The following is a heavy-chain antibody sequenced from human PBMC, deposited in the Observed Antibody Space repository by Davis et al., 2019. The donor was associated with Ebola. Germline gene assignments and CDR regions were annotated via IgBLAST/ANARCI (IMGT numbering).Heavy chain of an antibody. V-gene: IGHV4-59*08. J-gene: IGHJ5*02. CDR2: IYYSGST. D-gene: IGHD6-19*01. CDR1: GGSISSYY. Sequence: GSLRLSCTVSGGSISSYYWSWIRQPPGKGLEWIGYIYYSGSTNYNPSLKSRVTISVDTSKNQFSLKLSSVTAADTAVYYGASQDSSGWYGGFDPWGQGTLVTVSS. CDR3: ASQDSSGWYGGFDP.